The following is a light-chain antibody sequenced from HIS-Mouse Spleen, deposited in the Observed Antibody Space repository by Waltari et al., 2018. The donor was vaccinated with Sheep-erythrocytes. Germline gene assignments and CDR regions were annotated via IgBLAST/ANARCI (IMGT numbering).Light chain of an antibody. CDR3: PQANSFPIT. J-gene: IGKJ5*01. CDR1: QGIISW. V-gene: IGKV1-12*01. Sequence: DIQMTQSPSSVSASVGDRVTITCRASQGIISWLAWYQQKPGKAPKLLIYASSSLQSGVPYRFSGSGSGTDFTLTISSLQPEDFATYYCPQANSFPITFGQGTRLEIK. CDR2: ASS.